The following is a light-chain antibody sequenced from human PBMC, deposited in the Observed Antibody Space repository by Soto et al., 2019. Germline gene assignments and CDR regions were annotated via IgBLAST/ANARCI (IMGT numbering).Light chain of an antibody. J-gene: IGKJ1*01. V-gene: IGKV3-20*01. CDR3: QQYGGSPKT. Sequence: EIVLTQSPGTLSLSPGERATLSCRASQSVSSNYLACYQQKPGQAPRLLIYGASSRATGIPDRFSGSGSGTDFTLTIRRLEPEDFAVYYCQQYGGSPKTFGQGTKVE. CDR2: GAS. CDR1: QSVSSNY.